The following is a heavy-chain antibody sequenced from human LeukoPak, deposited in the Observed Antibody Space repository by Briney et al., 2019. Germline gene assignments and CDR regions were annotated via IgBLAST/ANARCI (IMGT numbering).Heavy chain of an antibody. CDR3: ARRGKMIVVPDGDYYFDY. D-gene: IGHD3-22*01. J-gene: IGHJ4*02. CDR1: GGSFSGYY. CDR2: INHSGST. Sequence: SETLSLTCAVYGGSFSGYYWSWIRQPPGKGLEWIGEINHSGSTNYNPSLESRVTISVDTSKNQFSLKLSSVTAADTAVYYCARRGKMIVVPDGDYYFDYWGQGTLVTVSS. V-gene: IGHV4-34*01.